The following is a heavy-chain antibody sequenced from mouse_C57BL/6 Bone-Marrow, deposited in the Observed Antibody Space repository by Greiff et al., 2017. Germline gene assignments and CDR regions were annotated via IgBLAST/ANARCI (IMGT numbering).Heavy chain of an antibody. Sequence: VQLQQPGAELVRPGSSVKLSCKASGYTFTSYWMDWVKQRPGQGLEWIGNIYPSDSETHYNPKFKDKATLTVDKSSSTAYMQLSSLTSEDSAVYYCARERAGTTRVYFDYWGQGTTLTVSS. CDR2: IYPSDSET. J-gene: IGHJ2*01. CDR1: GYTFTSYW. V-gene: IGHV1-61*01. CDR3: ARERAGTTRVYFDY. D-gene: IGHD4-1*01.